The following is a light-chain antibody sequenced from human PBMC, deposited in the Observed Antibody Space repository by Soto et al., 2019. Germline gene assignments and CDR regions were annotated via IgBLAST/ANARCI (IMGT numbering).Light chain of an antibody. CDR1: QDITDY. J-gene: IGKJ4*01. Sequence: DIQMPQSPSSLSASVGDRVTITCQASQDITDYLNWYQQKPGKAPKLLIYDASNLDTGVPSRFSGSGSGTDFTFTITSLQSEDIGTYYCQQHDNLPLTFGGGTRVEI. CDR2: DAS. V-gene: IGKV1-33*01. CDR3: QQHDNLPLT.